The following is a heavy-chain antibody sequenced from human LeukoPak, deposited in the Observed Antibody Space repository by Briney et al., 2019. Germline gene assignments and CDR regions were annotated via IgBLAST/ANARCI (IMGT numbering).Heavy chain of an antibody. Sequence: GGSLRLSCAASGFTVSSNYMNWVRQAPGKGLEWVSVVSSGGDTYYADSVRGRFVISRDHSKNTLYLQMNGLRAEDTAVYYCTRGVWDWGQGTLVTVSS. CDR3: TRGVWD. D-gene: IGHD1-26*01. V-gene: IGHV3-53*01. J-gene: IGHJ4*02. CDR2: VSSGGDT. CDR1: GFTVSSNY.